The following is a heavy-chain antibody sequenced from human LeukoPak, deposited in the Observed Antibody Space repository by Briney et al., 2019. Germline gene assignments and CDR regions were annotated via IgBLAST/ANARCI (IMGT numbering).Heavy chain of an antibody. J-gene: IGHJ4*02. CDR1: GFTFSSYA. CDR3: AKDLVPADSPLDEHDYGDYSDY. D-gene: IGHD4-17*01. V-gene: IGHV3-23*01. Sequence: GGSLRLSCAASGFTFSSYATSWVRQAPGKGLEWVSAISGSGGTTYNADSVKGRFTISGDNSKNTLYLQMNSLRAEDTAVYYCAKDLVPADSPLDEHDYGDYSDYWGQGTLVTVSP. CDR2: ISGSGGTT.